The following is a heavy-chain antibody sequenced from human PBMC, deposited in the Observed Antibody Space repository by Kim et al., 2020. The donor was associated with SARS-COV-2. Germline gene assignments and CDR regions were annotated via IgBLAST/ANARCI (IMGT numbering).Heavy chain of an antibody. J-gene: IGHJ3*02. D-gene: IGHD3-22*01. Sequence: SETLSLTCTVSGDSISTSRYYWGWIRQPPGKGLEWIGSIFYSGSTYYNPSLLRSRVAISVDTSKNQFSLRLNSVTAADTAVYHCARHTYDSSGYYLLGAAFDIWGHGTMVTVSS. CDR2: IFYSGST. CDR1: GDSISTSRYY. V-gene: IGHV4-39*01. CDR3: ARHTYDSSGYYLLGAAFDI.